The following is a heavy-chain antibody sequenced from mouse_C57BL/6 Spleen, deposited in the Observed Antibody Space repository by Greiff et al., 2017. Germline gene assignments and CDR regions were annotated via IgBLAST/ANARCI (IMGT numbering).Heavy chain of an antibody. Sequence: EVQLQQSGAELVRPGASVKLSCTASGFNIKDDYMHWVKQRPEQGLEWIGWIDPENGDTEYASKFQGKATITADTSSNTAYLQLRSLTSEDTAVYYCTMRYYGSSAYYFDYWGQGTTLTVSS. CDR2: IDPENGDT. D-gene: IGHD1-1*01. CDR3: TMRYYGSSAYYFDY. V-gene: IGHV14-4*01. J-gene: IGHJ2*01. CDR1: GFNIKDDY.